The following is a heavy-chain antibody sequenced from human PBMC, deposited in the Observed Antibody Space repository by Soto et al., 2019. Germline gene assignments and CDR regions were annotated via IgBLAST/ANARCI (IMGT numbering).Heavy chain of an antibody. V-gene: IGHV1-69*13. CDR1: GGTFSSYA. Sequence: GASVKVSCKASGGTFSSYAISWVRQAPGQGLEWMGGIIPIFGTANYAQKFQGRVTITSDESTSTAYMELSSLRSEDTAVYYCARAVSYDTYAFDIWGQGTMVTVSS. J-gene: IGHJ3*02. CDR2: IIPIFGTA. CDR3: ARAVSYDTYAFDI. D-gene: IGHD5-18*01.